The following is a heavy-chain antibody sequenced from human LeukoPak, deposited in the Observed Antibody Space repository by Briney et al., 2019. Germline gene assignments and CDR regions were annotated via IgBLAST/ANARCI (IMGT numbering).Heavy chain of an antibody. CDR1: GFTFDDYA. CDR2: ISWNSGSI. D-gene: IGHD5-18*01. J-gene: IGHJ3*02. CDR3: AKAKIGYSYGYEDAFDI. Sequence: GGSLRLSCAASGFTFDDYAMHWVRHAPGKGLEWVSGISWNSGSIGYADSVKGRFTISRDNAKNSLYLQMNSLRAEDTALYYCAKAKIGYSYGYEDAFDIWGQGTMVTVSS. V-gene: IGHV3-9*01.